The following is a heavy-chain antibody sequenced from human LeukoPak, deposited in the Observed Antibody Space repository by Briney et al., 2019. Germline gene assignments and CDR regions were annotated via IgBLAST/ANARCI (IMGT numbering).Heavy chain of an antibody. D-gene: IGHD3-10*01. Sequence: GTSVKFSCKASGFTFTSSAMQWVRQARGQRLEWIGWIVVGSGNTNYAQKFQERVTITRDMSTSTAYMELSSLRSEDTAVYYCARRDAYGSKTGFDYWGQGTLVTVSS. J-gene: IGHJ4*02. V-gene: IGHV1-58*02. CDR3: ARRDAYGSKTGFDY. CDR2: IVVGSGNT. CDR1: GFTFTSSA.